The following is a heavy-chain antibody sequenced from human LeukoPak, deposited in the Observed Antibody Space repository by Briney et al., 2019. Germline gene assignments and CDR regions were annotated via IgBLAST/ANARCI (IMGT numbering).Heavy chain of an antibody. Sequence: SETLSLNCAVYGGSFSGYYWSCLRQPPGKGLEWIGEINHSGRTNYNPSLKSRVTISVDTSKNQFSLKLSSVTAADTAVYYCARVAQDETTVTPHPEYYFDYWGQGTLVTVSS. V-gene: IGHV4-34*01. CDR1: GGSFSGYY. CDR3: ARVAQDETTVTPHPEYYFDY. J-gene: IGHJ4*02. D-gene: IGHD4-17*01. CDR2: INHSGRT.